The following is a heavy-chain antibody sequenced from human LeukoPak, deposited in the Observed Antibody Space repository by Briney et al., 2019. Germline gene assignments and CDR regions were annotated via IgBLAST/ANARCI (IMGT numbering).Heavy chain of an antibody. CDR3: ARVGSGNSFDY. Sequence: GGSLRLSCAASGFTFSTCSMNWVRQAPGKGLEWVSFISSVSTFISYADSVKGRFTISRDNAKNSLYLQMNSLTAEDTAVYYCARVGSGNSFDYWGQGTLVTVSS. J-gene: IGHJ4*02. D-gene: IGHD3-10*01. CDR1: GFTFSTCS. V-gene: IGHV3-21*01. CDR2: ISSVSTFI.